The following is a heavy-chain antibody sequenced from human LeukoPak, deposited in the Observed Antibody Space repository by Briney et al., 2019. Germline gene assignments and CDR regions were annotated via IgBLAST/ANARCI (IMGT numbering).Heavy chain of an antibody. D-gene: IGHD3-10*01. CDR2: IYYSGST. Sequence: SETLSLTCTVSGGSISSGGYYWSWIRQHPGKGLEWIGYIYYSGSTYYNPSLKSRVTISVDTSKNQFSLKLSSVTAADTAVYCRGEDLGSPLAYGKDVWGKGNPVTVFS. V-gene: IGHV4-31*03. CDR3: GEDLGSPLAYGKDV. CDR1: GGSISSGGYY. J-gene: IGHJ6*04.